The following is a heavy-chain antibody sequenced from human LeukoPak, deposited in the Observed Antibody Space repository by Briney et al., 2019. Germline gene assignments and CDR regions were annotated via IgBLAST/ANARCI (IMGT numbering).Heavy chain of an antibody. CDR3: TTAHIVVVPAAIYFDY. J-gene: IGHJ4*02. CDR2: IKSKTDGGTT. Sequence: PGGSLRLSCAASGFTFDDYGMSWVRQAPGKGLEWVGRIKSKTDGGTTDYAAPVKGRFTISRDDSKNTLYLQMNSLKTEDTAVYYCTTAHIVVVPAAIYFDYWGQGTLVTVSS. V-gene: IGHV3-15*01. CDR1: GFTFDDYG. D-gene: IGHD2-2*02.